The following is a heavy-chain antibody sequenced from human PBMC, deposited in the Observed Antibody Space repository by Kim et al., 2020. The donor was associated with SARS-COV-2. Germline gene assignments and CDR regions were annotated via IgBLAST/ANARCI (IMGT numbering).Heavy chain of an antibody. V-gene: IGHV3-7*01. CDR1: EFTFSNYW. Sequence: GGSLRLSCAASEFTFSNYWMSWVRQPPGKGLEWVANINQVGSEKYYVDSVTGRFTISRDNAKNSLYLQMNSLRAEDTAVYYCARAATTGTVDYWGQGTPVTVSS. D-gene: IGHD1-1*01. CDR2: INQVGSEK. CDR3: ARAATTGTVDY. J-gene: IGHJ4*02.